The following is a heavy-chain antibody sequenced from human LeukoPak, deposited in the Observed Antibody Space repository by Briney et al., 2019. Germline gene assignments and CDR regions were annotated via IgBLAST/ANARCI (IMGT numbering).Heavy chain of an antibody. CDR1: GFTVSSNY. J-gene: IGHJ4*02. V-gene: IGHV3-53*01. D-gene: IGHD3-3*01. CDR2: IYSGGST. CDR3: ASSRVGYYDFWSGYYESPPFDY. Sequence: GGSLRLSCAASGFTVSSNYMSWVRQAPGKGLEWVSVIYSGGSTYYADSVKGRFTISRDNSKNTLYLQMNSLRAEDTAVYYCASSRVGYYDFWSGYYESPPFDYWGQGTLVTVSS.